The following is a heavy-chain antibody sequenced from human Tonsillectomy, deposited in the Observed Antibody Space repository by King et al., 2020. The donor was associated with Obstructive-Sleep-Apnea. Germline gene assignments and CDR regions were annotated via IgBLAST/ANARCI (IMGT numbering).Heavy chain of an antibody. Sequence: QLVQSGAEVKKPGASVKVSCKASGYTFTTYDFSWVRQAPGQGLEWVGWMNPDSGTTGYAQKFQGRVTMTRNKSMRTAYMELGSLRPEDTAVYYCARQGRGAFDIWVQGTMVTVSS. J-gene: IGHJ3*02. D-gene: IGHD3-10*01. CDR1: GYTFTTYD. CDR2: MNPDSGTT. V-gene: IGHV1-8*01. CDR3: ARQGRGAFDI.